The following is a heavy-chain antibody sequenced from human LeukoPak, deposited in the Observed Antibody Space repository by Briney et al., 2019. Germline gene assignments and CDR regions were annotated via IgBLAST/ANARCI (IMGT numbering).Heavy chain of an antibody. J-gene: IGHJ6*02. D-gene: IGHD3-22*01. CDR2: ISSSSSYI. V-gene: IGHV3-21*01. Sequence: GGSLRLSCAASGFTFSSYSMNWVRQAPGKGLEWVSSISSSSSYIYYADPVKGRFTISRDNAKNSLYLQMNSLRAEDTAVYYCARSAREWYYYDFCLDVWGQGTTVTVSS. CDR3: ARSAREWYYYDFCLDV. CDR1: GFTFSSYS.